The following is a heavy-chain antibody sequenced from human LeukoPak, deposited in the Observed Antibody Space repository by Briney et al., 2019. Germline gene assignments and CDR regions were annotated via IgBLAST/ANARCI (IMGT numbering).Heavy chain of an antibody. V-gene: IGHV5-51*01. Sequence: GESLKISCKGSGYSFTSYWIAWVRQMPGKGLEWMGIIYPGDSDTRYSPSFQGQVTISADKSITTAYLQWSSLKASDTAICYCARRAVAAAGENAEYFQHWGQGTLVTVSS. CDR2: IYPGDSDT. CDR3: ARRAVAAAGENAEYFQH. D-gene: IGHD6-13*01. CDR1: GYSFTSYW. J-gene: IGHJ1*01.